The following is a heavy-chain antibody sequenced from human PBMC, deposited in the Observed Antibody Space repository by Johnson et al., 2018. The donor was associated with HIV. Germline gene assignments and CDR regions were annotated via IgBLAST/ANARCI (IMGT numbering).Heavy chain of an antibody. D-gene: IGHD2-2*01. V-gene: IGHV3-66*01. CDR2: INSGGST. J-gene: IGHJ3*01. Sequence: VQLVESGGGVVQPGRSLRLSCAASGFTFSSYCMHWVRQAPGKGLEWVSVINSGGSTYYADSVKGRFTISRDNSKNTLYLQLNRLRAEDTAEYYGERASRTGSTCNVFDLWAPVTMLSV. CDR3: ERASRTGSTCNVFDL. CDR1: GFTFSSYC.